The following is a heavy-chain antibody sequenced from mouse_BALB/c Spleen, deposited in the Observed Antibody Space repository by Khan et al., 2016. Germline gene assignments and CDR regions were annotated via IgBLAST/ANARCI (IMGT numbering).Heavy chain of an antibody. V-gene: IGHV14-3*02. CDR3: ARIYDGYYGFAY. J-gene: IGHJ3*01. CDR2: IDPANGNT. CDR1: GFNIKDTY. Sequence: VQLKQSGAELVKPGASVKLSCTASGFNIKDTYMHWVKQRPEQGLEWIGRIDPANGNTKYDPKFQGTATIPADTSSNTAYLQLSSLTSEDTAVYYCARIYDGYYGFAYWGQGTLVTVSA. D-gene: IGHD2-3*01.